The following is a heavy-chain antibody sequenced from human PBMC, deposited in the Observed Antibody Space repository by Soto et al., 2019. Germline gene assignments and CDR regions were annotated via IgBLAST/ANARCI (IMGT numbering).Heavy chain of an antibody. CDR3: ARDPGSSWHYYYYGMDV. D-gene: IGHD6-13*01. Sequence: QVQLVESGGGVVQPGRSLRLSCAASGFTFSSYAMHWVRQAPGKGLEWVAVISYDGSNKYYADSVKGRFTISRDNSKNTLYLQMNSLRAEDTAVYYCARDPGSSWHYYYYGMDVWGQGTTVTVSS. V-gene: IGHV3-30-3*01. J-gene: IGHJ6*02. CDR1: GFTFSSYA. CDR2: ISYDGSNK.